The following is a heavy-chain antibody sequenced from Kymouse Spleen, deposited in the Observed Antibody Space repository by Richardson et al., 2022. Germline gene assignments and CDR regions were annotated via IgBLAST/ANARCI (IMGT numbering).Heavy chain of an antibody. CDR3: ARHDNWNYEYYYYGMDV. D-gene: IGHD1-7*01. V-gene: IGHV4-39*01. CDR1: GGSISSSSYY. CDR2: IYYSGST. Sequence: QLQLQESGPGLVKPSETLSLTCTVSGGSISSSSYYWGWIRQPPGKGLEWIGSIYYSGSTYYNPSLKSRVTISVDTSKNQFSLKLSSVTAADTAVYYCARHDNWNYEYYYYGMDVWGQGTTVTVSS. J-gene: IGHJ6*02.